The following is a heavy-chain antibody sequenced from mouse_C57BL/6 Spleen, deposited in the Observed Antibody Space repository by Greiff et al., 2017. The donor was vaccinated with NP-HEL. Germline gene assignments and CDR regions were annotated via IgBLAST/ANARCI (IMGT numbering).Heavy chain of an antibody. D-gene: IGHD3-3*01. Sequence: QVQLQQSGPELVKPGASVKISCKASGYAFSSSWMNWVKQRPGKGLEWIGRIYPGDGDTNYNGKFKGKATLTADKSSSTAYMQLSSLTSEDSAVYCCARGTWGYFDVWGTGTTVTVSS. V-gene: IGHV1-82*01. CDR1: GYAFSSSW. CDR3: ARGTWGYFDV. J-gene: IGHJ1*03. CDR2: IYPGDGDT.